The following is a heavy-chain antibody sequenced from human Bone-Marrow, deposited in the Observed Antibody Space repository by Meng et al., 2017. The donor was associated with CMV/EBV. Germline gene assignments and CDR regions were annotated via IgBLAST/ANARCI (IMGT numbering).Heavy chain of an antibody. CDR2: ISSSGSTI. J-gene: IGHJ6*02. D-gene: IGHD2-15*01. V-gene: IGHV3-48*03. CDR3: AAWEVVAWGNYYYGMDV. CDR1: GFTLSSYE. Sequence: GGSLRLSCAASGFTLSSYEMNWVRQAPGKGLEWVSYISSSGSTIYYADSVKGRFTISRDNAKNSLYLQMNSLRAEDTAVYYCAAWEVVAWGNYYYGMDVWGQGTTVTVSS.